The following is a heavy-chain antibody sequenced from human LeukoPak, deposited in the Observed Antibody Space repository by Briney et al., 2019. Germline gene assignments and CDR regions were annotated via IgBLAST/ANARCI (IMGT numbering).Heavy chain of an antibody. V-gene: IGHV3-21*01. J-gene: IGHJ6*03. D-gene: IGHD6-13*01. Sequence: GGSLRLSCAASGFTFSYYSMNWVRQAPGRGLEWVSCISSSSSLIFYSDSVRGRFTISRDNAKNLLYLHMNSLRVEDTAVYYCAKVDRGDYSSSPVPYYNYYMNVWGKGTTVTISS. CDR3: AKVDRGDYSSSPVPYYNYYMNV. CDR2: ISSSSSLI. CDR1: GFTFSYYS.